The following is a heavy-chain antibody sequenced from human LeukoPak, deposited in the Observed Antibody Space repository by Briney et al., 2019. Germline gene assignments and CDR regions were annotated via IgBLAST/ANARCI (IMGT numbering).Heavy chain of an antibody. CDR2: ISSSSSTI. CDR3: VGVPAAIWDSTFDY. CDR1: GFTFSSYS. Sequence: PGGSLRLSCAASGFTFSSYSMNWVRQAPGKGLEWVSYISSSSSTIYYADSVKGRFTISRDNAKNSLYLQMNSLRAEDTAVYYCVGVPAAIWDSTFDYWGQGTLVTVSS. D-gene: IGHD2-2*01. J-gene: IGHJ4*02. V-gene: IGHV3-48*01.